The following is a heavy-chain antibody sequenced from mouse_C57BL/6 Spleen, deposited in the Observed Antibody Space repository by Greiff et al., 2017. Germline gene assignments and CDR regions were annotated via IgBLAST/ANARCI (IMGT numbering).Heavy chain of an antibody. CDR1: GYTFTSYW. CDR3: AREELGRGYFDY. V-gene: IGHV1-52*01. J-gene: IGHJ2*01. CDR2: IDPSDSET. D-gene: IGHD4-1*01. Sequence: VQLQQSGAELVRPGSSVKLSCKASGYTFTSYWMHWVKQRPIQGLEWIGNIDPSDSETHYNQKFKDKATLTVDKSSSTAYMQLSSLTSEDSAVYYCAREELGRGYFDYWGQGTTLTVSS.